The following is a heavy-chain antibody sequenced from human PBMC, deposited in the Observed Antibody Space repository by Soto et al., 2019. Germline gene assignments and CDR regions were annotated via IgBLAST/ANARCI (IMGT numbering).Heavy chain of an antibody. CDR2: ILPIFGTA. CDR1: GGTFSSYA. CDR3: ARDRRNLNDDRPLDY. J-gene: IGHJ4*02. D-gene: IGHD1-20*01. V-gene: IGHV1-69*06. Sequence: ASVKVSCKATGGTFSSYAISWVRPAPGQGLDWMGGILPIFGTANYAQMFQGRVTITADKYTSTAYIELSSLRSEDTAVYYCARDRRNLNDDRPLDYWGQGTLVTVSP.